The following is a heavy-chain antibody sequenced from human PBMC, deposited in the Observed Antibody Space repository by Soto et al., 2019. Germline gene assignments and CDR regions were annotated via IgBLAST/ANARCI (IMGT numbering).Heavy chain of an antibody. J-gene: IGHJ4*02. D-gene: IGHD3-10*01. CDR1: GVTLSSHA. V-gene: IGHV3-23*01. CDR2: ISGSGGST. CDR3: ASDGLWFGEARDY. Sequence: GGSLRLFRAASGVTLSSHATSRVRQAPGKGLEWVSAISGSGGSTYYADSVKGRFTISRDNSKNTLYLQMNSLRAEDTAVYYCASDGLWFGEARDYWGQGTLVTVSS.